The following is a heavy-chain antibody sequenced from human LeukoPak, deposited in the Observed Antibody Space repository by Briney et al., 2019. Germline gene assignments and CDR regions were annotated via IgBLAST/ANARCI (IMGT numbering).Heavy chain of an antibody. Sequence: GGSLRLSCAGYGFTFSNDGMNWVRQAAGKGLEWVSGISPSGDITYYADSVKGRFTISRDNSKNTLYLQMNSLRAEDTAVYYCARSYYDSSGYQAFFDYWGQGTLVTVSS. CDR2: ISPSGDIT. CDR3: ARSYYDSSGYQAFFDY. CDR1: GFTFSNDG. J-gene: IGHJ4*02. D-gene: IGHD3-22*01. V-gene: IGHV3-23*01.